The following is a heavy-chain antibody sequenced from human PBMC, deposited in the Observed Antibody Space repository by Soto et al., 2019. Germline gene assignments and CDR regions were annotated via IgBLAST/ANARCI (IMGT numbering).Heavy chain of an antibody. V-gene: IGHV3-23*01. J-gene: IGHJ4*02. D-gene: IGHD3-10*01. CDR2: ISGSGGST. CDR3: AKYRFGDGNEYYFDY. CDR1: GFTFSSYA. Sequence: GGSLRLSCAASGFTFSSYAMSWVRQAPGKGLEWVSAISGSGGSTYYADSVKGRFTISRDNSKNTLYLQMNSLRAEDTAVYYCAKYRFGDGNEYYFDYWGQGTLVTVSS.